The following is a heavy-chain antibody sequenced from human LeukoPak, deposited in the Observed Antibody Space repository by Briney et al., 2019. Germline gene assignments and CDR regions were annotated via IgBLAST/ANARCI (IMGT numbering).Heavy chain of an antibody. D-gene: IGHD6-13*01. CDR1: GYTFTSYW. Sequence: GESLKISCKGSGYTFTSYWLGWVRQMPGKGLEWMGIIYPGGSDTRYSPSFQGQVTISADRSISTAYLQWSTLKASDTAMYYCARRDSSSYGLDVWGQGTTVTVSS. J-gene: IGHJ6*02. V-gene: IGHV5-51*01. CDR2: IYPGGSDT. CDR3: ARRDSSSYGLDV.